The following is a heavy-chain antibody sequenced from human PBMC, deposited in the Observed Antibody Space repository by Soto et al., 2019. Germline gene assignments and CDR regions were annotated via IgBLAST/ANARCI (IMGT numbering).Heavy chain of an antibody. V-gene: IGHV1-18*04. CDR1: GYTFTSYG. Sequence: ASVKVSCKASGYTFTSYGISWVRQAPGQGLEWMGWISAYNGNTNYAQKLQGRVTMTTDTSTSTAYMELRSLRSDDTAVYYCARNGPDSYGWLNYYYYYGMDVWGQGTTVTVSS. D-gene: IGHD5-18*01. CDR3: ARNGPDSYGWLNYYYYYGMDV. CDR2: ISAYNGNT. J-gene: IGHJ6*02.